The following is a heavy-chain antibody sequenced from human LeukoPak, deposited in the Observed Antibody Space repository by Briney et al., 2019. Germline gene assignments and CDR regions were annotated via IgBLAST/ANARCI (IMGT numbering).Heavy chain of an antibody. CDR2: VWYDGINK. V-gene: IGHV3-33*01. D-gene: IGHD3-9*01. CDR3: ARSTSSEYDIYHFDY. Sequence: PGRSLRLSCAASGFTFSSYGMHWVRQAPGKGLEWVAVVWYDGINKYYADSVKGRFTISRDNSKNTLYLQMNSLRAEDTAVYYCARSTSSEYDIYHFDYWGQGTLVTVSS. CDR1: GFTFSSYG. J-gene: IGHJ4*02.